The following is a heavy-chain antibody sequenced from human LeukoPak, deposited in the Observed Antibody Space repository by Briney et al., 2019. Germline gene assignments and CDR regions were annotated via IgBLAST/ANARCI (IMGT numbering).Heavy chain of an antibody. CDR3: ATSVGTAMDD. CDR1: GGSVSSGSYY. V-gene: IGHV4-61*01. CDR2: IYYSGST. Sequence: SETLSLTCTVSGGSVSSGSYYWSWIRQPPGKGLEWIGYIYYSGSTNYNPSLKSRVTISVDTSKNQFSLKLSSVTAADTAVYYCATSVGTAMDDWGQGTLVTVSS. J-gene: IGHJ1*01. D-gene: IGHD5-18*01.